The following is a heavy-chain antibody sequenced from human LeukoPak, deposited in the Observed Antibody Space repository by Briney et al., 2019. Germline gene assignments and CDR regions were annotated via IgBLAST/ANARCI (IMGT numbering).Heavy chain of an antibody. CDR3: ARRDIMIARGDFDY. V-gene: IGHV4-39*07. J-gene: IGHJ4*02. CDR1: GGSISSSSYY. D-gene: IGHD3-16*01. CDR2: IKHSGST. Sequence: SETLSLTCTVSGGSISSSSYYWSWIRQPPGKGLEWIGEIKHSGSTNYNPSLKSRVTISVDTSKNQFSLKLSSVTAADTAVYYCARRDIMIARGDFDYWGQGTLVTVSS.